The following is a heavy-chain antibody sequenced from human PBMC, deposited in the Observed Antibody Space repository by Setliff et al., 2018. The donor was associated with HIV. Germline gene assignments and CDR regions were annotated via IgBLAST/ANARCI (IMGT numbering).Heavy chain of an antibody. CDR2: VYYSGST. CDR1: GGSISSTSYY. CDR3: ARDNWSSGSYRHYFDY. Sequence: SETLSLTCTVSGGSISSTSYYWGWIRQPPGKGLEWIGSVYYSGSTYYNPSLKSRVTISIDTSKNQFSLKLSSVTAADTAVYYCARDNWSSGSYRHYFDYWGQGTLVTVSS. D-gene: IGHD3-10*01. J-gene: IGHJ4*02. V-gene: IGHV4-39*07.